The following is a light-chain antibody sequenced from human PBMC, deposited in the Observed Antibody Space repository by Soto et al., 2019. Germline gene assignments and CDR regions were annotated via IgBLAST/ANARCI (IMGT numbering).Light chain of an antibody. J-gene: IGKJ1*01. CDR1: QGINHY. Sequence: DIQMTQSPSSLSASVGDRVTTTCRASQGINHYLAWFQQKPGKVPKLLIYATSTLQSGVPSRFSGSGSGTDFTLTISSRQPEYVATYYCQKYNVAPRTFGQVTKVDIK. V-gene: IGKV1-27*01. CDR3: QKYNVAPRT. CDR2: ATS.